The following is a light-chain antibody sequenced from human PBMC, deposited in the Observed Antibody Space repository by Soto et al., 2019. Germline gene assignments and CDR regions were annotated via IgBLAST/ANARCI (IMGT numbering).Light chain of an antibody. CDR1: QSVSSN. V-gene: IGKV3-11*01. Sequence: VLTQSPGTLSLSPWERATLSCRASQSVSSNLAWYQQKPGQAPRLLIYGASTRATGIPARFSGSGSGTDFTLTISRLEPEDFAVYYCQQCNSWPQWTFGPGTKVDIK. CDR2: GAS. CDR3: QQCNSWPQWT. J-gene: IGKJ1*01.